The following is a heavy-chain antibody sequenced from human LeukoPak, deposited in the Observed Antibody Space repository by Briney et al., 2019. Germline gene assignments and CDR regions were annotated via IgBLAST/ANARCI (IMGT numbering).Heavy chain of an antibody. V-gene: IGHV3-23*01. CDR2: ISGSGGST. Sequence: PGGSLRLSCAASGFTFSSYAMSWVRQAPGKGLEWVSAISGSGGSTYYADSVKGRFTISRDNSKNTLYLQMNSLRAEDTAVYYRAKAPYYDILTGYYSQGYYFDYWGQGTLVTVSS. CDR1: GFTFSSYA. CDR3: AKAPYYDILTGYYSQGYYFDY. D-gene: IGHD3-9*01. J-gene: IGHJ4*02.